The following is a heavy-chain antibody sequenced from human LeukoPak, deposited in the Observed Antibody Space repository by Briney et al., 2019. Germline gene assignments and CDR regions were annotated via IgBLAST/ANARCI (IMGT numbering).Heavy chain of an antibody. CDR2: IYHSGST. J-gene: IGHJ4*02. Sequence: PSETLSLTCTVSGYSISSGYYWGWIRQPPGKGLEWIGSIYHSGSTYYNPSLKSRVTISVDTSKNQFSLKLSSVTAADTAVYYCARQAYDSSGCYRGPDDYWGQGTLVTVSS. V-gene: IGHV4-38-2*02. CDR3: ARQAYDSSGCYRGPDDY. D-gene: IGHD3-22*01. CDR1: GYSISSGYY.